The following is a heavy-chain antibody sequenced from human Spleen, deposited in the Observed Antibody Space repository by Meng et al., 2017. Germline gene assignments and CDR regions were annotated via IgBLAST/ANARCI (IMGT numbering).Heavy chain of an antibody. CDR2: IDPRSGDT. V-gene: IGHV1-2*06. CDR3: VRDEDISAAGKLFGDY. D-gene: IGHD6-13*01. Sequence: VQLGQSGAEVKNPGASVKVSCKPSGYTFTAYWLHWVRQAPGQGLDWMGRIDPRSGDTQYAQKFQGRVTMTRDTSISTTYMELSRLRSDDTAVYYCVRDEDISAAGKLFGDYWGQGTLVTVSS. CDR1: GYTFTAYW. J-gene: IGHJ4*02.